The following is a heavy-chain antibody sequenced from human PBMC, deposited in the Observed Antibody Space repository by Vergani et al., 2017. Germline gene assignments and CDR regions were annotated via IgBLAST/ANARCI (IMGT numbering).Heavy chain of an antibody. CDR1: GYSISSGYY. D-gene: IGHD4-23*01. V-gene: IGHV4-38-2*01. CDR3: ARHFPKLASSVVADSDAFDI. J-gene: IGHJ3*02. CDR2: IYHSGST. Sequence: QVQLQDSGPGLVKPSETLSLTCAVSGYSISSGYYWGWIRQPPGEGLEWIGSIYHSGSTYYNPSLMSRVTISVDTSKNQFSLKLSSVTAADTAVYYCARHFPKLASSVVADSDAFDIWGQGTMVTVSS.